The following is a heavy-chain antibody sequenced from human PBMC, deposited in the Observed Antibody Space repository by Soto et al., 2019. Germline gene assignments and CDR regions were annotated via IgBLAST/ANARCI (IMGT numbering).Heavy chain of an antibody. J-gene: IGHJ4*02. V-gene: IGHV1-69*06. CDR1: GGTFSSYA. D-gene: IGHD6-19*01. CDR2: IIPIFGTA. CDR3: ARGGSSGWYGGGFDY. Sequence: GASVKVSCKASGGTFSSYAISWVRQAPGQGLEWMGGIIPIFGTANYAQKFQGRVTITADKSTSTAYMELSSLRSEDTAVYYCARGGSSGWYGGGFDYWGQGTLVTVSS.